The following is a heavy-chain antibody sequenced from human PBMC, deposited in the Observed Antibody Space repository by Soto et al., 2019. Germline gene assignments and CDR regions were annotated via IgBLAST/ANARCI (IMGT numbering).Heavy chain of an antibody. Sequence: SVTLSLTCTVSGGSISSYYWSWIRQPPGKGLEWIGYIYYSGSTNYNPSLKSRVTISVDTSKNQFSLKLSSVTAADTAVYYCARVMANSSGYYLYYYGMDVWGQGTTVTVSS. CDR3: ARVMANSSGYYLYYYGMDV. J-gene: IGHJ6*02. D-gene: IGHD3-22*01. V-gene: IGHV4-59*01. CDR2: IYYSGST. CDR1: GGSISSYY.